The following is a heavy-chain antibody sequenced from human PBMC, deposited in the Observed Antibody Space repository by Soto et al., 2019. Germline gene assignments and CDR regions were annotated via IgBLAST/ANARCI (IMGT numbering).Heavy chain of an antibody. CDR1: GGSFSGYY. Sequence: SETLSLTCAVYGGSFSGYYWSWIRQPPGKGLEWIGEINHSGSTNYNPSLKSRVTISVDTSKNQFSLKLSSVTAADTAVYYCARDHTILGVVTTAQIRGFDPGGQGTQVTVSS. CDR2: INHSGST. CDR3: ARDHTILGVVTTAQIRGFDP. J-gene: IGHJ5*02. V-gene: IGHV4-34*01. D-gene: IGHD3-3*01.